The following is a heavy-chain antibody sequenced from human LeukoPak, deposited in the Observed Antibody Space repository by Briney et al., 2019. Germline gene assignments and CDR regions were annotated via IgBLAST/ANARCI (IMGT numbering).Heavy chain of an antibody. D-gene: IGHD6-19*01. V-gene: IGHV4-61*02. J-gene: IGHJ4*02. CDR3: AREAASIAVAGTDLHGGKDY. Sequence: SQTLSLTCTVSGGSISSGSYYWSWIRQPAGKGLEWIERIYTSGSTNYNPSLKSRVTISVDTSKNQFSLKLSSVPAADTAVYYCAREAASIAVAGTDLHGGKDYWGQGTLVTVSS. CDR2: IYTSGST. CDR1: GGSISSGSYY.